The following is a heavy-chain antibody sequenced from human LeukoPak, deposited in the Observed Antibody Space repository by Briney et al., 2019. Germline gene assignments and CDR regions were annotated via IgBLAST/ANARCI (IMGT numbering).Heavy chain of an antibody. CDR1: GFTFSGYW. V-gene: IGHV3-74*03. CDR2: INAGGSSS. D-gene: IGHD2-2*01. Sequence: PGGSLRLSCAASGFTFSGYWMHWVRQAPGKGLVWVSHINAGGSSSMYADSVKGRFTISRDNAKNTLYLQMNGLRAEDTAVYYCRGSHQLLWGDWFDPWGQGTLVTVSS. J-gene: IGHJ5*02. CDR3: RGSHQLLWGDWFDP.